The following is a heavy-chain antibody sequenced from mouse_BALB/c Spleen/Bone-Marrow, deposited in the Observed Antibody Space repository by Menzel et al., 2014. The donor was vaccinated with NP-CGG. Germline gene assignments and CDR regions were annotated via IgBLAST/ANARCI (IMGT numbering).Heavy chain of an antibody. V-gene: IGHV1-7*01. D-gene: IGHD3-2*01. CDR2: INPSTGYT. Sequence: QLQQSGAELAKPGASVKMSCKASGYTFTSYWMHWVKQRPGQGLEWIGYINPSTGYTEHNQRFKDKATLTADKSSSTAYMQLSSLTSEDSAVYYCARRGDSSGYPFAYWGQGTLVTVSA. CDR1: GYTFTSYW. J-gene: IGHJ3*01. CDR3: ARRGDSSGYPFAY.